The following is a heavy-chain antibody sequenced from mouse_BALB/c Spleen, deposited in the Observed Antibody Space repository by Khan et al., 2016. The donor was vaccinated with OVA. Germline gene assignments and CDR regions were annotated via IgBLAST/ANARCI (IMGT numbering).Heavy chain of an antibody. CDR2: IYPGTGST. V-gene: IGHV1S132*01. CDR1: GYIFTSYW. J-gene: IGHJ4*01. D-gene: IGHD1-1*01. Sequence: QVQLQQSGAELVRPGASVRLSCKTSGYIFTSYWIHWVKQRSGQGLEWIARIYPGTGSTYYNEIFKGKATLTADKSSNTAYMQLSSLKYEDSTVYFCARGAITSHSMYYWGQGTSVTVSS. CDR3: ARGAITSHSMYY.